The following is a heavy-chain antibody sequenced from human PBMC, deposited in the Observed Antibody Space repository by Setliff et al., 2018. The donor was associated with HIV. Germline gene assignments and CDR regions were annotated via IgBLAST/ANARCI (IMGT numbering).Heavy chain of an antibody. Sequence: GASVKVSCKTSGYTFTGYYMHWVRQAPGQGLEWMGGIIPIIGTTNYAQRFQGRVTIAADESTSTAYMQLSSLRPEDTAVYYCATARRDYYDRGRRSHYYIDVWARGATVTVSS. J-gene: IGHJ6*03. CDR1: GYTFTGYY. D-gene: IGHD3-22*01. V-gene: IGHV1-69*13. CDR3: ATARRDYYDRGRRSHYYIDV. CDR2: IIPIIGTT.